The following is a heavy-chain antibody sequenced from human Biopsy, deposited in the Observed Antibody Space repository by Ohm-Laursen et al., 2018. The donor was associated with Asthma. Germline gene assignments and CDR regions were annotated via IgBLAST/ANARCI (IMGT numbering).Heavy chain of an antibody. D-gene: IGHD3-10*01. CDR2: IAYDGSDK. J-gene: IGHJ4*02. CDR1: GFSFSNFG. CDR3: ARDSGYYYGSGTYSGGFSLEY. V-gene: IGHV3-30*03. Sequence: SLRLSCSASGFSFSNFGMHWVRQAPGKGLEWVAVIAYDGSDKFYADSVKGRFSISRDNSKNTLYLEMNSLRAEDTARYYCARDSGYYYGSGTYSGGFSLEYWGQGTLVTVSS.